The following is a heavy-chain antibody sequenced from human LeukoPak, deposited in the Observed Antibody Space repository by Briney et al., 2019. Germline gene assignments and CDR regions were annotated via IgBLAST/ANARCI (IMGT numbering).Heavy chain of an antibody. CDR3: ARTRPITIFGVVPKYYFDY. CDR1: GGSISSYY. V-gene: IGHV4-59*01. D-gene: IGHD3-3*01. Sequence: SETLSLTCTVSGGSISSYYWSWIRQPPGKGLEWIGYIYYSGSTNYNPSLKSRVTISVDTSRNQFSLKLSSVTAADTAVYYCARTRPITIFGVVPKYYFDYWGQGTLVTVSS. J-gene: IGHJ4*02. CDR2: IYYSGST.